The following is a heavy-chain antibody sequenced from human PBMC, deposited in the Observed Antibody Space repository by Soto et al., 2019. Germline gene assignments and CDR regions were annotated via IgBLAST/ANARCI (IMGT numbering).Heavy chain of an antibody. CDR2: MNPSSGNT. J-gene: IGHJ3*02. Sequence: ASVKVSCKASGYTFTSYYIHWVRQATGQGLEWMGWMNPSSGNTGYAQKFQGRVTMTRNTSISTAYMELSSLRSEDTAVYYCARAIAAVFDAFDIWGQGTMVTVSS. V-gene: IGHV1-8*02. CDR3: ARAIAAVFDAFDI. CDR1: GYTFTSYY. D-gene: IGHD6-13*01.